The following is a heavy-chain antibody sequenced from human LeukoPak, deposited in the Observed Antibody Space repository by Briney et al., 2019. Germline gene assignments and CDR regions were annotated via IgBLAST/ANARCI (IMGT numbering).Heavy chain of an antibody. CDR3: ARAFSASKSCDY. V-gene: IGHV1-18*01. Sequence: ASVKVSCRTSGYDFSTYGITWVRQAPGQGLGYMGWIRPSNGNRNYAQKVQDRVTLTTDTSTSTVYMELRSLRSDDTAVYYCARAFSASKSCDYWGQGTLVTVSS. J-gene: IGHJ4*02. D-gene: IGHD6-19*01. CDR2: IRPSNGNR. CDR1: GYDFSTYG.